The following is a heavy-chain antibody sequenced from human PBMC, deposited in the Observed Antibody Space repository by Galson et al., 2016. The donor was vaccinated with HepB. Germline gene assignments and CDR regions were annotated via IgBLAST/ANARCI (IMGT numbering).Heavy chain of an antibody. D-gene: IGHD4-17*01. Sequence: TLSLTCAVYGGSFSGYYWSWIRQPPGKGLEWIGEINHSGSTNYNPFLKSRVTISADTSKNQFSLKLSSVTAADTAVYYCARGDNPDYGDYASAYYYMDVWGKGTTVTVSS. CDR2: INHSGST. V-gene: IGHV4-34*01. CDR1: GGSFSGYY. CDR3: ARGDNPDYGDYASAYYYMDV. J-gene: IGHJ6*03.